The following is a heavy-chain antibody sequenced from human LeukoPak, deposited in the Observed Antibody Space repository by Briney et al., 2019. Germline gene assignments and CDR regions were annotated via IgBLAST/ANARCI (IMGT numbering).Heavy chain of an antibody. CDR3: ARDIGPWSGATSGPNWFDP. CDR2: IYYSGST. D-gene: IGHD1-26*01. Sequence: SETLSLTCTVSGGSISSHYWSWIRQPPGKGLEWIGYIYYSGSTNYNPSLKSRVTISVDTSKNQFSLKLSSVTAADTAVYYCARDIGPWSGATSGPNWFDPWGQGTLVTVSS. J-gene: IGHJ5*02. CDR1: GGSISSHY. V-gene: IGHV4-59*11.